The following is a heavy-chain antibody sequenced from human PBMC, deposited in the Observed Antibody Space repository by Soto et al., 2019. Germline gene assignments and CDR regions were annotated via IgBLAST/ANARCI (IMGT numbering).Heavy chain of an antibody. Sequence: QVQLVQSGAEVKEPGASVKVSCKTSGYTFTGYHIQWVRQAPGQGLQWMGWINTNTGDTNYAQKFQGWVTMTRDTSSNTAYVQVSRLTSDDTAVYYCARWVGASNWFDPWGQGTLVTVSS. CDR2: INTNTGDT. D-gene: IGHD1-26*01. CDR3: ARWVGASNWFDP. CDR1: GYTFTGYH. V-gene: IGHV1-2*04. J-gene: IGHJ5*02.